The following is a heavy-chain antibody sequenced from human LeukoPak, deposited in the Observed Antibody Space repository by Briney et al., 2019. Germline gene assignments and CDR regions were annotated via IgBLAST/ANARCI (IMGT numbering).Heavy chain of an antibody. CDR2: INPSGGST. V-gene: IGHV1-46*01. D-gene: IGHD3-9*01. Sequence: ASVKVSCKASGYTFTSYYMHWVRQAPGQGLEWMGIINPSGGSTSYAQKFQGRVTMTRDTSTSTVYMELSSLRSEDMAVYYCARAFPDYDILTGYGHFDYWGQGTLVTVSS. CDR1: GYTFTSYY. J-gene: IGHJ4*02. CDR3: ARAFPDYDILTGYGHFDY.